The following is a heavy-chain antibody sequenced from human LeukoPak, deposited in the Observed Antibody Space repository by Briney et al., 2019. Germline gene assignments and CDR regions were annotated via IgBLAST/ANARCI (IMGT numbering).Heavy chain of an antibody. CDR2: FDPEDGET. D-gene: IGHD6-6*01. J-gene: IGHJ6*02. CDR1: GYTLTELS. V-gene: IGHV1-24*01. Sequence: ASVKVSCKVSGYTLTELSMHWVRQAPGKGLEWMGGFDPEDGETIYAQKFQGRVTITADKSTSTAYMELSSLRSEDTAVYYCARGRAAPNYYYGMDVWGQGTTVTVSS. CDR3: ARGRAAPNYYYGMDV.